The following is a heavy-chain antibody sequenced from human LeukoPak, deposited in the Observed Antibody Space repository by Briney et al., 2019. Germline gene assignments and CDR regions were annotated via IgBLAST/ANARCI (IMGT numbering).Heavy chain of an antibody. V-gene: IGHV3-23*01. D-gene: IGHD1-26*01. J-gene: IGHJ4*02. CDR2: ISSSGGST. CDR1: GFTFSGYA. CDR3: AKRGGSGSYYDY. Sequence: GGSLRLSCAASGFTFSGYAMTWVRQAPGKGLEWVSSISSSGGSTYYADSVKGRFTISRDNSKNTLYLQMNSLRAEDTAVYYCAKRGGSGSYYDYWGQGTLVTVSS.